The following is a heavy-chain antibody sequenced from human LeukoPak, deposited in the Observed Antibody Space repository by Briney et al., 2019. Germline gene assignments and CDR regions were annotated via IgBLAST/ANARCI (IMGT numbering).Heavy chain of an antibody. Sequence: GGSLRLSCAASGFTFSSYATSWVRQAPGKGLEWVSGISGSGGSTYYADSVKGRFTISRDNSKNTLYLHMNSLRAEDTAVYYCAKSPPVDAAFDIWGQGTMVTVSS. J-gene: IGHJ3*02. D-gene: IGHD2-15*01. CDR1: GFTFSSYA. CDR3: AKSPPVDAAFDI. V-gene: IGHV3-23*01. CDR2: ISGSGGST.